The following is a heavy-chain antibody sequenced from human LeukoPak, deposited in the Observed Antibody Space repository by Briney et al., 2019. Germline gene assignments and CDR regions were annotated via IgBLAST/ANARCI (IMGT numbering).Heavy chain of an antibody. CDR2: MNEDGSTK. CDR3: ARDYASNALDI. CDR1: GFTFSSSW. D-gene: IGHD2-2*01. Sequence: GGSLRLSCAASGFTFSSSWMTWVRQAPGKGLEWVANMNEDGSTKNYVGSVKGRFTISRDNAQNSLFLQINSLRAEDTAVYYCARDYASNALDIWGQGTMVTVSS. J-gene: IGHJ3*02. V-gene: IGHV3-7*01.